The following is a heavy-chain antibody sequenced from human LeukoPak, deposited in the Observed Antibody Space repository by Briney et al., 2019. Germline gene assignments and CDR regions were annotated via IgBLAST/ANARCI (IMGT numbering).Heavy chain of an antibody. Sequence: PSETLSLTCAVYGGSFSGYYWSWIRQPPGKGLEWIGEINHSGSTNYNPSLKSRVTISVDASNNQFFLKLSSVTAADTAVYYCARRPYCSSTSCYRIWFDPWGQGTLVTVSS. J-gene: IGHJ5*02. CDR3: ARRPYCSSTSCYRIWFDP. CDR1: GGSFSGYY. V-gene: IGHV4-34*01. CDR2: INHSGST. D-gene: IGHD2-2*02.